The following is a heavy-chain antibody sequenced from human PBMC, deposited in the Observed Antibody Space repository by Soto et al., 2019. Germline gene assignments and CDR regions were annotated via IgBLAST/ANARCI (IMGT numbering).Heavy chain of an antibody. CDR2: IYYSGST. CDR1: GGSISSYY. Sequence: QVQLQESGPGLVKPSETLSLTCTVSGGSISSYYWSWIRQPPGKGLEWIGYIYYSGSTNYNPSLQSRVTISVDTSKNQFSLKLSSVTAANTAVYYCARDGARDYDSSGLLDYWGQGTLVTVSS. D-gene: IGHD3-22*01. CDR3: ARDGARDYDSSGLLDY. V-gene: IGHV4-59*01. J-gene: IGHJ4*02.